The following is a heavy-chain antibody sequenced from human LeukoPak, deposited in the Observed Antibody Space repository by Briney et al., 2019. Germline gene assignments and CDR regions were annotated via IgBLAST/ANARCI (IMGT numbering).Heavy chain of an antibody. CDR3: ARVFYYYGSGSYYPLFDY. V-gene: IGHV1-24*01. CDR1: GYTLTELS. Sequence: ASVKVSCKVSGYTLTELSMHWVRQAPGKGLEWMGGFDPEDGETIYAQKFQGRVTMTEDTSTDTAYTELSSLRSEDTAVYYCARVFYYYGSGSYYPLFDYWGQGTLVTVSS. J-gene: IGHJ4*02. D-gene: IGHD3-10*01. CDR2: FDPEDGET.